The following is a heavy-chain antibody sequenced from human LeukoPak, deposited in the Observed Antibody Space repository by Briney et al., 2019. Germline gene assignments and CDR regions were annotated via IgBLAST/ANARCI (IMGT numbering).Heavy chain of an antibody. Sequence: PGGSLRLSCAASGFPFSSYWMIWVRQAPGKGLQWVANIKPDESVKDYEDSVKGRFTISRDNAKNSLYLQVNSLRAEDTAVYYCWRYGNGWHNFDCWGQGTLVTVSS. D-gene: IGHD6-19*01. CDR3: WRYGNGWHNFDC. CDR1: GFPFSSYW. V-gene: IGHV3-7*05. J-gene: IGHJ4*02. CDR2: IKPDESVK.